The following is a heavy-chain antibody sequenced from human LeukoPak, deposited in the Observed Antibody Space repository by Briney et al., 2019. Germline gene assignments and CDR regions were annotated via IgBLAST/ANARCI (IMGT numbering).Heavy chain of an antibody. Sequence: QPGGSLRLSCTTAGFIFTNYAMSCVRQAPGKWLGWFSAIGGDGFGIGYGDSVKGRFTISRDNSMNTVSLHMNSLTGEDTALYYCVKVPGGVGQLDWGQGTLVTVSS. D-gene: IGHD2-8*01. CDR1: GFIFTNYA. J-gene: IGHJ4*02. V-gene: IGHV3-23*01. CDR3: VKVPGGVGQLD. CDR2: IGGDGFGI.